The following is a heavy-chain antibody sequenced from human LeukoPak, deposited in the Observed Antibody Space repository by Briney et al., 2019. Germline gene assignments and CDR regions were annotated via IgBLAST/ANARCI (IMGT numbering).Heavy chain of an antibody. V-gene: IGHV1-2*02. J-gene: IGHJ4*02. Sequence: ASVKVSGKSTFYTFTGFFFHSVRQSPGQGLEWMGWINPNSGGTNYAQKFQGRVTMARDTSISTAYMELSRLRSDDTAVYYCASEIVHICSSLGLGYWGQGTLVTVSS. CDR1: FYTFTGFF. CDR3: ASEIVHICSSLGLGY. D-gene: IGHD2-15*01. CDR2: INPNSGGT.